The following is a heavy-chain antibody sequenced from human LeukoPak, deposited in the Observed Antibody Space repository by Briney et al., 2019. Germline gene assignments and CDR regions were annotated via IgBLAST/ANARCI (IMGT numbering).Heavy chain of an antibody. CDR2: ISRSSRDI. Sequence: PGGSLRLSCAASGFTFSLYSMTWVRQAPGKGLEWVSSISRSSRDIYYVDSVKGRFTISRDNSKNTLYLQMNSLRAEDTAVYYCARRERPGYSYGRGTLDIWGQGTMVTVSS. V-gene: IGHV3-21*01. CDR3: ARRERPGYSYGRGTLDI. D-gene: IGHD5-18*01. CDR1: GFTFSLYS. J-gene: IGHJ3*02.